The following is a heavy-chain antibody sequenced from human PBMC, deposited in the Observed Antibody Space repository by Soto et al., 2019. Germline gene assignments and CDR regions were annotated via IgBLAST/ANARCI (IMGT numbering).Heavy chain of an antibody. D-gene: IGHD3-10*01. CDR2: INAGNGNA. V-gene: IGHV1-3*01. CDR3: TRGVSSGIYYKQYNWFDP. CDR1: GYTFTGYA. J-gene: IGHJ5*02. Sequence: SVKVSRMSSGYTFTGYALHGVGPAACQKLRWMRWINAGNGNAKYSQKFQGRVAISRDTSASPAYMELRSLRSGDTAVYYFTRGVSSGIYYKQYNWFDPWGRGTRVTFSS.